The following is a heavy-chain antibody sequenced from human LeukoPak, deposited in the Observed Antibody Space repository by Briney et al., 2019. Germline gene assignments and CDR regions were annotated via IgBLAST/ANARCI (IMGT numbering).Heavy chain of an antibody. CDR2: IRSSSSYI. V-gene: IGHV3-21*01. CDR3: ARDRSGLS. CDR1: GFTFSSYS. J-gene: IGHJ4*02. Sequence: GGSLRLSCAASGFTFSSYSMNWVRQAPGKGLEWVSSIRSSSSYIYYADSVKGRFTISRDNAKNSLYLQMNSLRAEDTAVYYCARDRSGLSWGQGTLVTVSS. D-gene: IGHD6-19*01.